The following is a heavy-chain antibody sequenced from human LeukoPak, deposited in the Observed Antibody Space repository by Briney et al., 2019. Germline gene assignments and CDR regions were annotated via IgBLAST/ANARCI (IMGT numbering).Heavy chain of an antibody. CDR3: ARDPYYYDSSGYYGDAFDI. J-gene: IGHJ3*02. V-gene: IGHV1-2*02. D-gene: IGHD3-22*01. CDR1: GYTFTGYY. CDR2: INPNSGGT. Sequence: ASVKVSCKASGYTFTGYYMHWVRQAPGQGLEWMGWINPNSGGTNYAQKFQGRVTMTRDTSISTAYMELSRLRSDDTAVYYCARDPYYYDSSGYYGDAFDIWGQGTMVTVSS.